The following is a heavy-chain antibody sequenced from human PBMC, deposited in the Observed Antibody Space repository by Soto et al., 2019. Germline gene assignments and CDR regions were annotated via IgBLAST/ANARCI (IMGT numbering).Heavy chain of an antibody. J-gene: IGHJ4*02. CDR3: ASSSGNNYGVGTNYYFDY. CDR1: GGTFSTYS. CDR2: IIPIFGTA. Sequence: QVQLVQSGAEVKKPGSSVKVSCKTSGGTFSTYSIVWVRQAPGEGLEWMGGIIPIFGTANYAQKFQDRVTITADKSTNTAFMELSSMKSEDTAMYYCASSSGNNYGVGTNYYFDYWCQGTLVTVSS. V-gene: IGHV1-69*06. D-gene: IGHD1-26*01.